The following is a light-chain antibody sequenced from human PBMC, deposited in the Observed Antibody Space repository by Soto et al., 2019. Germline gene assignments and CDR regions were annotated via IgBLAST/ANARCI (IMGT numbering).Light chain of an antibody. CDR2: DAS. CDR3: QQYGSSPRT. CDR1: QSISSY. J-gene: IGKJ5*01. Sequence: LLTQSPATLSVSPGERVTLSCRASQSISSYLAWYQQRPGQPSRLLIYDASSRATGIPDRFSGSGSGTDFTLTITRLEPEDFAVFYCQQYGSSPRTFGQGTRLEIK. V-gene: IGKV3-20*01.